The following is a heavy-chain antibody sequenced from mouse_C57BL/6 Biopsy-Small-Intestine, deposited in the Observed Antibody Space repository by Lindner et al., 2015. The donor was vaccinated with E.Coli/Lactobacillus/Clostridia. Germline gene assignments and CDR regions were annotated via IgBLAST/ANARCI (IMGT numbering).Heavy chain of an antibody. CDR2: INPDNGLT. CDR3: ARDLHYLYDY. J-gene: IGHJ4*01. CDR1: GYTFTGYY. D-gene: IGHD1-2*01. Sequence: SVKVSCKASGYTFTGYYIHWVRQAPGQGLEWMGWINPDNGLTNYAQNFQGRVTMTMDTSISTAYMELSRLRSDDTAVFFCARDLHYLYDYWGQGTLVTVSS. V-gene: IGHV1-84*02.